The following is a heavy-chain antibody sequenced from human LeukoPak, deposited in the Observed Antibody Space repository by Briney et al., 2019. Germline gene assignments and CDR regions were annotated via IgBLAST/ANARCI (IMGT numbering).Heavy chain of an antibody. D-gene: IGHD6-19*01. V-gene: IGHV3-48*03. CDR3: ARISSGWYGFDY. Sequence: PGGSLRLSCAASGFTFSSYEMNWVRQAPGKGLEWVSYISSSGSTIYYADSVKGRFTISRDNAKNSLYLQMNSLRAEDTAVYYCARISSGWYGFDYWGQGTLVTVSS. J-gene: IGHJ4*02. CDR2: ISSSGSTI. CDR1: GFTFSSYE.